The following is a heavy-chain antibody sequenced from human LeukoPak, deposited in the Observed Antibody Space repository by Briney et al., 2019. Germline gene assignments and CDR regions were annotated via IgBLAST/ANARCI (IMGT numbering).Heavy chain of an antibody. D-gene: IGHD5-18*01. J-gene: IGHJ4*02. Sequence: PGGSLRLSCAASGFTFDDYTMHWVRQAPGKGLEWVSLISWDGGSTYYADSVKGRFTISRDNSKNSLYLQMNSLRTEDTALYYCAKDIGYSYGYPDYWGQGTLVTVSS. CDR2: ISWDGGST. CDR3: AKDIGYSYGYPDY. V-gene: IGHV3-43*01. CDR1: GFTFDDYT.